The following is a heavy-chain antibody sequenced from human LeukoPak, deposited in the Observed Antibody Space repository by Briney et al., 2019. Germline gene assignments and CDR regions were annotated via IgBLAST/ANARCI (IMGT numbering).Heavy chain of an antibody. Sequence: GGSLRRSCAASGFTFSTYWMQWVRQAPGKGLEWVSRGSSDGSTTTYADSVKGRFTISRDNGKNTLYLQMNSLRAEDTAVYYCARDADGPGSLIDYWGQGTLVTVSS. V-gene: IGHV3-74*01. CDR3: ARDADGPGSLIDY. CDR2: GSSDGSTT. J-gene: IGHJ4*02. D-gene: IGHD1-14*01. CDR1: GFTFSTYW.